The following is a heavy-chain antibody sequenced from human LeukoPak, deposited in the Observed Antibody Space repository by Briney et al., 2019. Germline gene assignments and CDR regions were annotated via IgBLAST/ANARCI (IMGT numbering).Heavy chain of an antibody. V-gene: IGHV3-23*01. CDR1: GFTFSHQS. CDR2: ITASGGDT. CDR3: ARRGLQGFCSVNSCHSFFDS. J-gene: IGHJ5*01. D-gene: IGHD2-15*01. Sequence: PGGSLRLSCVASGFTFSHQSISWVRQAPGKGLEWVSAITASGGDTFYAESVEGRFSVSRDDSKSTVFLQMSSLTADDTGIYFCARRGLQGFCSVNSCHSFFDSWGRGTRVIVSS.